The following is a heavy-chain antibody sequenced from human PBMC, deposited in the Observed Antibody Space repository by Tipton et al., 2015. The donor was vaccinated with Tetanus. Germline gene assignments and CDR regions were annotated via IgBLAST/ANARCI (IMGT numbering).Heavy chain of an antibody. Sequence: QLVKSGAEVKKPGASVKVSCKASGYTFYTYGISWVRQAPGQGLEWMGWISTYNGDTTYALNLQGRVTMTTDTSTSTATMELRSLTSDDAAVYYCARGGRAVAGWYFDYWGQGTLVTVSS. D-gene: IGHD6-19*01. CDR2: ISTYNGDT. CDR3: ARGGRAVAGWYFDY. CDR1: GYTFYTYG. J-gene: IGHJ4*02. V-gene: IGHV1-18*01.